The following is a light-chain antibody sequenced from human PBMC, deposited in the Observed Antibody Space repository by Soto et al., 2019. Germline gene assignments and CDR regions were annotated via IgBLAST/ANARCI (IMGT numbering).Light chain of an antibody. CDR1: QSISNN. CDR3: QQYHNWPPIT. J-gene: IGKJ5*01. V-gene: IGKV3D-15*01. Sequence: EVGMTQSPANLSLPPGETATLSCRARQSISNNLAWYQQKLGQAPRLLIYGASTRATGIPARFSGSGSGTEFTLTISSLQSEDFAVYYCQQYHNWPPITFGQGTRLEIK. CDR2: GAS.